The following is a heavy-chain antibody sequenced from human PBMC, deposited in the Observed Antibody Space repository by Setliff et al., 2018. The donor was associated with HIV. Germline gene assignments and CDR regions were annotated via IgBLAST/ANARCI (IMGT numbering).Heavy chain of an antibody. CDR3: TRDYAFDWNSVMDV. J-gene: IGHJ6*03. CDR2: SGPDGTSM. Sequence: GGSLRLSCAASGFAFSTYAMHWVRQAPGKGLVWVSRSGPDGTSMYYADSVKGRFTISRDNAKNSLYLQMNSLRAEDTAVYYCTRDYAFDWNSVMDVWGKGTTVTVSS. V-gene: IGHV3-21*01. CDR1: GFAFSTYA. D-gene: IGHD1-7*01.